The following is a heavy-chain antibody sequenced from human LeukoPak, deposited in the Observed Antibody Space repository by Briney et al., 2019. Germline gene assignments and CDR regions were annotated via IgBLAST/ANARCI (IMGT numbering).Heavy chain of an antibody. CDR2: IHRDDKT. CDR3: AKDPQLELLHGTLGFDY. CDR1: GFIVSSCY. J-gene: IGHJ4*02. Sequence: GGSLRLSCAASGFIVSSCYMYWVRQAPGKGLEWVSFIHRDDKTYYADSVKGRFTMSRDNSRNTLFLQMNSLGADDTAIYYCAKDPQLELLHGTLGFDYWGQGTLVTVSS. V-gene: IGHV3-53*01. D-gene: IGHD1-1*01.